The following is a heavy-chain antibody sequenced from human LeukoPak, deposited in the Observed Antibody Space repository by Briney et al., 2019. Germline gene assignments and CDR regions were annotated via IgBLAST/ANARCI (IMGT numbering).Heavy chain of an antibody. J-gene: IGHJ4*02. D-gene: IGHD3-3*01. CDR1: GGSISSYY. Sequence: PSETLSLTCTVSGGSISSYYWSWIRQPAGKGLEWIGRIYTSGSTNYNPSLKSRVTISVDTSKNQFSLKLSSVTAADTAVYYCAREGTKITIFGVVIMAFDYWGQGILVTVSS. V-gene: IGHV4-4*07. CDR2: IYTSGST. CDR3: AREGTKITIFGVVIMAFDY.